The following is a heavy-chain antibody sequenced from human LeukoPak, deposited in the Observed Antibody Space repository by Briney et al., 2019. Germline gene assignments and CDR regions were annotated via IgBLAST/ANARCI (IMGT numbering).Heavy chain of an antibody. CDR3: VKDHTGEQDK. J-gene: IGHJ4*02. CDR2: INPESTTT. Sequence: GGSLRLSCAASGFTFSSFWIHWVRQVPGKGLVWVSRINPESTTTTYADSVKGRFTISRDNARNALYLQMNSLRVEDTAMYDCVKDHTGEQDKWGQGTLVTVSS. D-gene: IGHD1-1*01. V-gene: IGHV3-74*01. CDR1: GFTFSSFW.